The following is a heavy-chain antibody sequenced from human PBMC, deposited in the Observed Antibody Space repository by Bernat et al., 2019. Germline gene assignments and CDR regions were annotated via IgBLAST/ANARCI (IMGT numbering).Heavy chain of an antibody. J-gene: IGHJ6*02. CDR2: IYYSGST. CDR3: ARDAAFLPYPPPDKPEIYGMDV. D-gene: IGHD2-2*01. Sequence: QVQLQESGPGLVKPSQTLSLTCTVSGGSISSGDYYWSWIRQPPGKGLEWIGYIYYSGSTYYNPSLKSRVTISVDTSKNQFSLKLSSVTSADTAVYYCARDAAFLPYPPPDKPEIYGMDVWGQGTTVTVSS. CDR1: GGSISSGDYY. V-gene: IGHV4-30-4*01.